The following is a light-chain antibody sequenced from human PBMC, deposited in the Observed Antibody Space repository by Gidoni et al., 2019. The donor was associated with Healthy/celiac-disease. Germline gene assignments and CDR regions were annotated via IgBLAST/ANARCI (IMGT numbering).Light chain of an antibody. J-gene: IGKJ3*01. CDR1: QSVLYSSNNKNY. CDR3: QQYYSTPFT. V-gene: IGKV4-1*01. Sequence: DIVMTQSPDSLAVSLGERATINCKSSQSVLYSSNNKNYLAWYQPKPGQPPKLLIYWASTRESGVPDRFSGSGSGTDFTLTISSLQAEDVAVYYCQQYYSTPFTFGPGTKVEIK. CDR2: WAS.